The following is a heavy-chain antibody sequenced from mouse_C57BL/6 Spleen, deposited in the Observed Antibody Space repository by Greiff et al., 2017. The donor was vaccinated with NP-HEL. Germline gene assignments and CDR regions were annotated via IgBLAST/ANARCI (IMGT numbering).Heavy chain of an antibody. CDR1: GYTFTSYW. Sequence: QVQLQQPGAELVKPGASVKMSCKASGYTFTSYWITWVKQRPGQGLEWIGDIYPGSGSTNYNEKFKSKATLTVDTSSSTAYMQLSSLTSEDSAVYYCARAVSGSSYDYFDYWGQGTTLTVSS. D-gene: IGHD1-1*01. CDR3: ARAVSGSSYDYFDY. V-gene: IGHV1-55*01. CDR2: IYPGSGST. J-gene: IGHJ2*01.